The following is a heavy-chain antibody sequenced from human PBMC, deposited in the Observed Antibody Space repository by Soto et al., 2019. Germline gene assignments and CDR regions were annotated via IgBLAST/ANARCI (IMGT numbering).Heavy chain of an antibody. J-gene: IGHJ6*02. CDR2: ISAYNGNT. CDR3: ARSKVLWDFWSGYYYGAVPRYGMDV. V-gene: IGHV1-18*01. Sequence: ASVKVSCKASGYTFTSYGISWVRQAPGQGLEWMGWISAYNGNTNYAQKLQGRVTMTTDTSTSTAYMELRSLRSDDTAVCYCARSKVLWDFWSGYYYGAVPRYGMDVWGQGTTVTVSS. D-gene: IGHD3-3*01. CDR1: GYTFTSYG.